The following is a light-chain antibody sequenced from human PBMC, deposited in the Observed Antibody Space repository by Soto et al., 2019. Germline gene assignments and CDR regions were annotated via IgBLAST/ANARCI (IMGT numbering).Light chain of an antibody. V-gene: IGKV3-20*01. Sequence: EIVLTQYPGPLALSPLARXAVXCRVSQSINSKSLVWYKRKFGQAPRLLIYNTSSRATGIPDRFSGSGSGTDFTLSISRLEPEDFAVYYCQHYGGSFIFGPGTKVDIK. CDR2: NTS. J-gene: IGKJ3*01. CDR3: QHYGGSFI. CDR1: QSINSKS.